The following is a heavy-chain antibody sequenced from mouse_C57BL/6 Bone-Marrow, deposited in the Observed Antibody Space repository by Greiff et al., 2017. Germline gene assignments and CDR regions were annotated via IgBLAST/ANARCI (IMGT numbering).Heavy chain of an antibody. Sequence: VQLQQSGPELVKPGASVKISCKASGYTFTDYYMNWVKQSHGKSLEWIGDINPNNGGTSYNQKFKGKATLTVDKSSSTAYMELRSLTSEDSAVYYCARNWFYYAMDYWGQGTSVTVSS. CDR1: GYTFTDYY. CDR2: INPNNGGT. CDR3: ARNWFYYAMDY. D-gene: IGHD4-1*01. V-gene: IGHV1-26*01. J-gene: IGHJ4*01.